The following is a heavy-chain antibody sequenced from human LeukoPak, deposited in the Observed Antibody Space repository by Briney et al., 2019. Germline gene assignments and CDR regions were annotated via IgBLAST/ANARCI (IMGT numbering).Heavy chain of an antibody. CDR3: AAREVTRTFQH. V-gene: IGHV4-34*01. D-gene: IGHD2-21*02. CDR2: INHSGST. CDR1: GGSFSGYY. J-gene: IGHJ1*01. Sequence: SETLSLTCAVYGGSFSGYYWSWIRQPPGKGLEWIGEINHSGSTNYNPSLKGRVPISVDTSKNQFSLKMSSVTAADTAVYYCAAREVTRTFQHWGQGTLVTVSS.